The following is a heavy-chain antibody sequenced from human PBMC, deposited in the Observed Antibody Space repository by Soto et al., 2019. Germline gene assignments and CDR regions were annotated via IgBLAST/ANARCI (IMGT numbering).Heavy chain of an antibody. V-gene: IGHV4-39*01. J-gene: IGHJ6*03. D-gene: IGHD6-13*01. CDR3: ARRKQQLVLADYYYYMDV. CDR2: IYYSGST. CDR1: GGSISSSSYY. Sequence: QLQLQESGPGLVKPSETLSLTCTVSGGSISSSSYYWGWIRQPPGKGLEWIGSIYYSGSTYYNPSLKSRVTISVDTSKNQFSLKLSSVTAADTAVYYCARRKQQLVLADYYYYMDVWGKGTTVTVSS.